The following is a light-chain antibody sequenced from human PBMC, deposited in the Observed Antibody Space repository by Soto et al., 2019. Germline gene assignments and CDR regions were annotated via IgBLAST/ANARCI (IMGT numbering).Light chain of an antibody. Sequence: IRITRSPSSLSASTGDRVTITCRASQSISSYLNWYHQKPGKAPNLLIYTASSLQSGVPSRFSGSGSGTEFTLTISSLQPEDFATYYCQQSYSPSITFGQGTRLEIK. J-gene: IGKJ5*01. CDR1: QSISSY. CDR2: TAS. CDR3: QQSYSPSIT. V-gene: IGKV1-39*01.